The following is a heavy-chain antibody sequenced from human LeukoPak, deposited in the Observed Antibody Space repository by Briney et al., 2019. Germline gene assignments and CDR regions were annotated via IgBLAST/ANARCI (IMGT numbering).Heavy chain of an antibody. V-gene: IGHV1-2*06. Sequence: ASVKVSCKASGYTFTAYYIHWVRQAPGQGLEWVGRLNPNTGGTYYAQEFQGRVTLTRDTSITTAYMELSRLRSDDTAMYYCARDRGHDSGDYWGQGSLVTVSS. CDR1: GYTFTAYY. D-gene: IGHD4-17*01. J-gene: IGHJ4*02. CDR2: LNPNTGGT. CDR3: ARDRGHDSGDY.